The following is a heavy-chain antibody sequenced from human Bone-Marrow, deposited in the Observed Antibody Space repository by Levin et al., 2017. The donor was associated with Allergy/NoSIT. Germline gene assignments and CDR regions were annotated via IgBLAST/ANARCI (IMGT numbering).Heavy chain of an antibody. V-gene: IGHV3-33*01. D-gene: IGHD3-22*01. CDR1: GFTFTTYA. CDR3: ARDSVEVVEPAPDDNNQPSLLMDV. J-gene: IGHJ6*02. Sequence: GESLKISCATSGFTFTTYAMHWVRQAPGKGLEWMAVIWYDGSNEYYADSVRGRFTISRDNSKNTLYLQMTSLRAEDTAGNFCARDSVEVVEPAPDDNNQPSLLMDVWGQGTTVIVSS. CDR2: IWYDGSNE.